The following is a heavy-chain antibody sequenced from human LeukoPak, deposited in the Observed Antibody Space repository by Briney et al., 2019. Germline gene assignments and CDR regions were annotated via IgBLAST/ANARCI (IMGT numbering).Heavy chain of an antibody. CDR3: ARDGIAAAGQYYCYGMDV. Sequence: PGRSLRLSCAASGFTFSSYGMHWVRQAPGKGLEWVPVIWYDGDNKYYADSVKGRFTISRDNSKNTLYLQMNSLRAEDTAVYYCARDGIAAAGQYYCYGMDVWGQGTTVTVSS. D-gene: IGHD6-13*01. V-gene: IGHV3-33*01. CDR1: GFTFSSYG. J-gene: IGHJ6*02. CDR2: IWYDGDNK.